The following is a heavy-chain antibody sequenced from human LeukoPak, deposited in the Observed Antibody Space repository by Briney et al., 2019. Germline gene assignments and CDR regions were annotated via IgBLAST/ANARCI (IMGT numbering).Heavy chain of an antibody. V-gene: IGHV3-7*05. Sequence: PGGSLRLSCAASGFTFSNYWMSWVRQAPGKGLEWVANIKQDESEKYYVDSVKGRFTISRDNAKNSLYLQMNSLRAEDTAVYYCARHRDGELDSWGQGTLVTVSS. D-gene: IGHD3-10*01. J-gene: IGHJ5*01. CDR2: IKQDESEK. CDR1: GFTFSNYW. CDR3: ARHRDGELDS.